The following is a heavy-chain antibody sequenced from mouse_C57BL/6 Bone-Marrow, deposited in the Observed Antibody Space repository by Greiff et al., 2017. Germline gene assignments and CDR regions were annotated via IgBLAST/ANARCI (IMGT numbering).Heavy chain of an antibody. Sequence: QVQLQQPGAELVMPGASVKLSCKASGYTFTSYWMHWVKQRPGQGLEWIGEIDPSDSYTNYNQKFKGKSTLTVDKSSSTAYMQLSSLTSEDSAVYDCARIEAVYYEYVDYWGQGTALTVSS. V-gene: IGHV1-69*01. J-gene: IGHJ2*01. CDR1: GYTFTSYW. CDR3: ARIEAVYYEYVDY. D-gene: IGHD1-1*01. CDR2: IDPSDSYT.